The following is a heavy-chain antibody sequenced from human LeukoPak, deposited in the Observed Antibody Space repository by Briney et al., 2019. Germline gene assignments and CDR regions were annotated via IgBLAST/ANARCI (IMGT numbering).Heavy chain of an antibody. J-gene: IGHJ4*02. D-gene: IGHD5-12*01. CDR1: GGSFSGYY. Sequence: KPSETLSLTCAVYGGSFSGYYWSWIRQPPGKGLEWIGHITYSGSTDYSPSLRSRVTMSVDTSKNQFSLKLNSVTAAETAMYFCARGGVGGYDYFDSWGQGTLVAVSS. V-gene: IGHV4-34*01. CDR2: ITYSGST. CDR3: ARGGVGGYDYFDS.